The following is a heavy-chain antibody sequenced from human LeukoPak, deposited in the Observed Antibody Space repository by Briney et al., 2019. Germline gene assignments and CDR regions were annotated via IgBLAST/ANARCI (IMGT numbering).Heavy chain of an antibody. CDR3: ARQRLPYSSSWYYYYAMDV. CDR1: GYSFTNYW. CDR2: IYPGDSET. Sequence: GESLQISCKGSGYSFTNYWIGWVRQMPGKGLEWMGIIYPGDSETRYSPSFQGQVTISADKSISTAYLQWSGLQASDTAIYYCARQRLPYSSSWYYYYAMDVWGQGTTVTVSS. V-gene: IGHV5-51*01. J-gene: IGHJ6*02. D-gene: IGHD6-13*01.